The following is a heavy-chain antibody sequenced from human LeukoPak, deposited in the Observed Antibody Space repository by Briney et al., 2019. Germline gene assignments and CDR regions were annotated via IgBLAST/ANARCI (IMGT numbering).Heavy chain of an antibody. J-gene: IGHJ4*02. D-gene: IGHD3-22*01. V-gene: IGHV3-23*01. CDR3: AKRGVVIRVILVGFHKQAYYFDS. CDR1: GITLSNYG. Sequence: SGGSLRLSCAVSGITLSNYGMSWVRQAPGRGLEWVAGIIDSGGSTTYADSVKGRFTISRDNPKNTLYLQMNSLRVEDTAVYFCAKRGVVIRVILVGFHKQAYYFDSWGQGALVTVSS. CDR2: IIDSGGST.